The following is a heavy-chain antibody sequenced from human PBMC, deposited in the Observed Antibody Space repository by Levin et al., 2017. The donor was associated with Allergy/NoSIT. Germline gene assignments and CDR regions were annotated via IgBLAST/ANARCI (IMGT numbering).Heavy chain of an antibody. Sequence: SETLSLTCTVSGGSISSYYWSWIRQPPGKGLEWIGYIYYSGSTNYNPSLKSRVTISVDTSKNQFSLQLSSVTAADTAVYYCARGGYVDWLAPMDVWGQGTTVTVSS. V-gene: IGHV4-59*01. CDR1: GGSISSYY. CDR2: IYYSGST. J-gene: IGHJ6*02. CDR3: ARGGYVDWLAPMDV. D-gene: IGHD3-9*01.